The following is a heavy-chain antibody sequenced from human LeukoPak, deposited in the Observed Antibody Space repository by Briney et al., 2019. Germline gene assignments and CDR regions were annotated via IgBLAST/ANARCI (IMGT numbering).Heavy chain of an antibody. CDR2: IHYTGTT. D-gene: IGHD3-9*01. CDR1: SASISSNY. J-gene: IGHJ4*02. V-gene: IGHV4-59*13. Sequence: SETLSLTCTVSSASISSNYWTWIRQPPGKGLEWIGYIHYTGTTNYNPSLTSRVTISVDTSKTQFSLKLTSVTAADTAVYFCARGEDFERYYLAYWGQGTLVTVSS. CDR3: ARGEDFERYYLAY.